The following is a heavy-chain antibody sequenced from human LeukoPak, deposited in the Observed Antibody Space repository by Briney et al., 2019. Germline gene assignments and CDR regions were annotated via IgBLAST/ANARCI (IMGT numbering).Heavy chain of an antibody. J-gene: IGHJ4*02. CDR1: GFTFNTYV. CDR3: VRGTGY. CDR2: ISSNGDNT. Sequence: PGGSLRLSCSVSGFTFNTYVMHWVRQAPGKGLEYVSAISSNGDNTCYADSVKGRFTISRDNSKNTLYLQMSSLRADDTAVYYCVRGTGYWGQGTLVTVSS. V-gene: IGHV3-64D*06.